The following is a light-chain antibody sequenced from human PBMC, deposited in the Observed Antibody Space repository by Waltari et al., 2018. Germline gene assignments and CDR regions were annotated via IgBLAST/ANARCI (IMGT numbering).Light chain of an antibody. CDR3: QHYLRLPVT. V-gene: IGKV3-20*01. CDR2: GAS. CDR1: QSVSRA. Sequence: CRASQSVSRALAWYQQKPGQAPRRLIYGASTRATGIPDRFSGSGSGTDFSLTISRLEPDDFAVYYCQHYLRLPVTFGQGTTVEI. J-gene: IGKJ1*01.